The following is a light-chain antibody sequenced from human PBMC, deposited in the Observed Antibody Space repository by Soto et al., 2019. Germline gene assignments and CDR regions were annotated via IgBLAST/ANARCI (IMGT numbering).Light chain of an antibody. J-gene: IGLJ3*02. Sequence: QSVLTQSPSASASLGASVKLTCTLSSGHSRYAIAWHQQQPEKGPRYLMKVNSDGSHNKGDGIPDRFSGSSSGAERYLTISSLQSEDEADYYCQTWGTGIRVFGGATKLTVL. V-gene: IGLV4-69*01. CDR2: VNSDGSH. CDR1: SGHSRYA. CDR3: QTWGTGIRV.